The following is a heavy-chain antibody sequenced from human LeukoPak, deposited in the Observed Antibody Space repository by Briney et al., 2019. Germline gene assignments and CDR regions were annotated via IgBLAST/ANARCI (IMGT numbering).Heavy chain of an antibody. V-gene: IGHV4-34*01. CDR2: INHSGST. J-gene: IGHJ6*02. CDR3: ARVVGIAAAGTSAYGMDV. D-gene: IGHD6-13*01. Sequence: SETLSLTCAVYGGSFSGYYWSWIRQPPGKGLEWIGEINHSGSTNYNPSLKSRVTISVDTSKNQFSLKLSSETAADTAVYYCARVVGIAAAGTSAYGMDVWGQGTTVTVSS. CDR1: GGSFSGYY.